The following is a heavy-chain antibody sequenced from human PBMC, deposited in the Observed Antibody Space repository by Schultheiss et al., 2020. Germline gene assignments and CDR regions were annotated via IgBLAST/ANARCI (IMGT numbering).Heavy chain of an antibody. CDR3: ARDFSVSGSYWGGNDYGMDV. Sequence: ASVKVSCKASGYTFTAHYIHWVRQAPGQGLEWMGRIDPNTGGTNYAQKFQGRVTMTRDTSISTAYMDLSRLTSDDTAVYYCARDFSVSGSYWGGNDYGMDVWGQGTTVTVSS. J-gene: IGHJ6*02. V-gene: IGHV1-2*06. CDR2: IDPNTGGT. CDR1: GYTFTAHY. D-gene: IGHD3-10*01.